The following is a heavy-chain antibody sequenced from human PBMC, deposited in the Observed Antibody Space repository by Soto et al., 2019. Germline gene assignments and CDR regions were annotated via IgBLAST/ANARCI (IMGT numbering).Heavy chain of an antibody. V-gene: IGHV3-30*18. Sequence: QAQLVESGGGVVQPGRSLRLSCGASAFTFRDYNMYWVRQAPGKGLEGVAGLLYDGTKEFYTESVKGRFTISRDNSKNTLYLQRNSLRAEETAVYYCAKDKGYNYKYLYYSGMDVLGQGTTVTVSS. D-gene: IGHD5-12*01. CDR1: AFTFRDYN. CDR3: AKDKGYNYKYLYYSGMDV. CDR2: LLYDGTKE. J-gene: IGHJ6*02.